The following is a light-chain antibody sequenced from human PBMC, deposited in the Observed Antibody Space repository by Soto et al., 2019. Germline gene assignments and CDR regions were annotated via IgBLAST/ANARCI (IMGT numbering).Light chain of an antibody. Sequence: QSVMTQPPSVSAAPGQKVTISCSGSSSNIGGNSVSWYQQIPGTAPKLLISGHNNRPSGVPDRFFGSKSGTSASLTIIGLQAEDEADYYCQSYDSSLSGSGVFGGGTKLTVL. CDR3: QSYDSSLSGSGV. CDR1: SSNIGGNS. J-gene: IGLJ3*02. CDR2: GHN. V-gene: IGLV1-40*01.